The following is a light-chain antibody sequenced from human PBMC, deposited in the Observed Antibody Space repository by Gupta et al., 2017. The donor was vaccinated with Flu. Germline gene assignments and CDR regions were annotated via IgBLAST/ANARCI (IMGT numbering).Light chain of an antibody. CDR3: SGWDDSRRGVL. Sequence: QSVLPQPPSASGTPGPRVIISCSGGSSNIGSNYVYWYQQLPGTAPKLLVYRNNQRPSGGPDRFSGSKSGTSASLAISGLRSDDEADYYCSGWDDSRRGVLFGGGTKLTVL. CDR2: RNN. J-gene: IGLJ2*01. V-gene: IGLV1-47*01. CDR1: SSNIGSNY.